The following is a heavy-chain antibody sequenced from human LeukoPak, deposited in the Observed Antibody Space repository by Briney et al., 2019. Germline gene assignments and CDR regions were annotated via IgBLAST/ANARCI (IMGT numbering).Heavy chain of an antibody. V-gene: IGHV1-18*01. CDR2: ISAYNGNT. CDR3: ARDLGGYDGLSY. CDR1: GYTFTSYG. Sequence: ASVKVSCKASGYTFTSYGISWVRQAPGQGLEWMGWISAYNGNTNYAQKFQGRVTITADESTSTAYMELSSLRSEDTAVYYCARDLGGYDGLSYWGQGTLVTVSS. D-gene: IGHD5-12*01. J-gene: IGHJ4*02.